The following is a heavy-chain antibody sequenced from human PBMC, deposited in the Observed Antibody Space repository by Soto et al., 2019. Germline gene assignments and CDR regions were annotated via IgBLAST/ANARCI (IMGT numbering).Heavy chain of an antibody. J-gene: IGHJ4*02. Sequence: QVQLVQSGAEVKKPGASVKVSCKASGYTFTSYDINWVRQATGQGLEWMGWMNPNSGNTAYAQKFQGRVTMTSNTSRSTAYMELSSLRSEDTALYYCARELSSGWFSNWGQRTLVTVSS. V-gene: IGHV1-8*01. CDR3: ARELSSGWFSN. D-gene: IGHD6-19*01. CDR1: GYTFTSYD. CDR2: MNPNSGNT.